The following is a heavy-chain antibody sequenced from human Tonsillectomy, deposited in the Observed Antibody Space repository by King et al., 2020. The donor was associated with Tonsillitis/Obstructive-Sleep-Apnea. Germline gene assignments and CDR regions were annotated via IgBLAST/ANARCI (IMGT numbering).Heavy chain of an antibody. CDR1: GGSIGSGNFH. Sequence: LQLQESGPGLVKPSETLSLTCTVSGGSIGSGNFHWGWIRQSPGKGLERIGTISYSGSTYYKPSLKSRVTISVDTSKNQFSLKLTSVTAADTTIYYCARHLGSSGWTPIYFDYWGQGTLVAVSS. CDR2: ISYSGST. D-gene: IGHD6-19*01. CDR3: ARHLGSSGWTPIYFDY. V-gene: IGHV4-39*01. J-gene: IGHJ4*02.